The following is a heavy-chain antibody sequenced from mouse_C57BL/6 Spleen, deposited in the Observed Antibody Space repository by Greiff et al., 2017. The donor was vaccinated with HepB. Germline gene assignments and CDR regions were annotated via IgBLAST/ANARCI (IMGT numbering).Heavy chain of an antibody. CDR1: GFSLTSYG. J-gene: IGHJ4*01. Sequence: QVQLQESGPGLVAPSQSLSITCTVSGFSLTSYGVHWVRQPPGKGLEWLVVIWSDGSTTYNSAHKSRLSISKDNSKSQVFLKRNSLQTDDTALYYGAREPYGNSYYAMDYWGQGTSVTVSS. D-gene: IGHD2-1*01. CDR2: IWSDGST. CDR3: AREPYGNSYYAMDY. V-gene: IGHV2-6*03.